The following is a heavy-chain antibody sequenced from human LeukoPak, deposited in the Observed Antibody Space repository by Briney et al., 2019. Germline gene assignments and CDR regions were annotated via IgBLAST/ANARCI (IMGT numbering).Heavy chain of an antibody. CDR1: GHTFTSYD. V-gene: IGHV1-8*01. CDR2: MNPNSGNT. D-gene: IGHD3-3*01. CDR3: ARVYYDFWSGYSRHFDY. Sequence: GASVKVSCKASGHTFTSYDINWVRQATGQGLEWMGWMNPNSGNTGYAQKFQGRVTMTRNTSISTAYMELSSLRSEDTAVYYCARVYYDFWSGYSRHFDYWGQGTLVTVSS. J-gene: IGHJ4*02.